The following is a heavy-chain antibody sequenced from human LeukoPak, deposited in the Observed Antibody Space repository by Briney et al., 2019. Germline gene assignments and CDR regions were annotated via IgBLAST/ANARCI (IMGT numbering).Heavy chain of an antibody. CDR1: GYTFIGYY. D-gene: IGHD6-19*01. CDR2: INPNSGGT. V-gene: IGHV1-2*02. J-gene: IGHJ4*02. CDR3: ARVSSSGWYYFDY. Sequence: GASVKVSCKASGYTFIGYYIHWVRQAPGQGLEWMGWINPNSGGTNYAQKFQGRVTMTRDTSISTAYMELSRLRSDDTAVYYCARVSSSGWYYFDYWGQGTLVTVSS.